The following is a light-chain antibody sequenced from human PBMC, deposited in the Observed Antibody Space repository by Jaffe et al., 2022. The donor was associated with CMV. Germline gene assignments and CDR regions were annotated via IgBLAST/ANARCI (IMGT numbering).Light chain of an antibody. V-gene: IGKV3-20*01. CDR3: LYYDNLPDT. CDR2: GTS. J-gene: IGKJ2*01. CDR1: QGVSSSY. Sequence: EVVLTQSPDTLSLSPGDRATLSCRASQGVSSSYIAWYQQKPGQPPRVLIYGTSNRATDIPLRFTGSGSGTDFTLTVSSLEPEDFAVYYCLYYDNLPDTFGQGTKLEIK.